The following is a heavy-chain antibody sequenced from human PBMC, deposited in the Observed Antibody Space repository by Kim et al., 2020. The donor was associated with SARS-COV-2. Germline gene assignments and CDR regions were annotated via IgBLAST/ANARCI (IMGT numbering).Heavy chain of an antibody. CDR2: IIPIFGTA. CDR3: ARVKSGYDYTVGFDY. Sequence: SVKVSCKASGGTFSSYAISWVRQAPGQGLEWMGGIIPIFGTANYAQKFQGRVTITADESTSTAYMELSSLRSEDTAVYYCARVKSGYDYTVGFDYWGQGTLVTVSS. V-gene: IGHV1-69*13. CDR1: GGTFSSYA. J-gene: IGHJ4*02. D-gene: IGHD5-12*01.